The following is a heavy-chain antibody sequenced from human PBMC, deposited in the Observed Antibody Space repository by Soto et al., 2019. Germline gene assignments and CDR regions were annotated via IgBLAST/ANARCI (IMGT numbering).Heavy chain of an antibody. CDR1: GYTFTSYD. J-gene: IGHJ6*02. V-gene: IGHV1-8*01. D-gene: IGHD3-10*01. CDR2: MNPNSGNT. Sequence: GASVKVSCKASGYTFTSYDINWVRQATGQGLEWMGWMNPNSGNTGYAQKFQGRVTMTRNTSISTAYMELSSLRSEDTAVYYCARGEVGILWFGEFPVMDVWGQGTTVTVSS. CDR3: ARGEVGILWFGEFPVMDV.